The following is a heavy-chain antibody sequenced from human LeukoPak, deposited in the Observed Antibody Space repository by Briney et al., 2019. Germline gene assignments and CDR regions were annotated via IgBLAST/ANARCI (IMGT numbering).Heavy chain of an antibody. Sequence: PSETLPLTCAVDGGSLSGYYWSWIRQPPGKGLEWIGEINYSGDTSYNPSLKSRVTISVDTSKDQFPLTVRSVTAADTAVYLCGRGDYNTYYFDYWGQGPLVTVYS. CDR2: INYSGDT. D-gene: IGHD4-11*01. CDR3: GRGDYNTYYFDY. J-gene: IGHJ4*02. CDR1: GGSLSGYY. V-gene: IGHV4-34*01.